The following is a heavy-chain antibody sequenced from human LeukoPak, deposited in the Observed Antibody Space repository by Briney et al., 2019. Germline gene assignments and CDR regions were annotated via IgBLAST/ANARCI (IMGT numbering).Heavy chain of an antibody. CDR1: GFTFDDYA. V-gene: IGHV3-21*01. D-gene: IGHD3-9*01. CDR2: ISSSSSYI. CDR3: ARGLALDETGGFDY. Sequence: PGRSLRLSCAASGFTFDDYAMHWVRQAPGKGLEWVSSISSSSSYIYYADSVKGRFTISRDNAKNSLYLQMNSLRAEDTAVYYCARGLALDETGGFDYWGQGTLVTVSS. J-gene: IGHJ4*02.